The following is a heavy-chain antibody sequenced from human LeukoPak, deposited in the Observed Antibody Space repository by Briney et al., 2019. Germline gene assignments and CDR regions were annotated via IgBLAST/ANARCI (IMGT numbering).Heavy chain of an antibody. CDR3: ARGGGYCSSTSCYTDWFDP. D-gene: IGHD2-2*02. V-gene: IGHV1-8*03. CDR2: MNPNSGNT. J-gene: IGHJ5*02. CDR1: GYTFTDSY. Sequence: GASVKVSCKASGYTFTDSYMDWVRQAPGQGLEWMGWMNPNSGNTGYAQKFQGRVTITRNTSISTAYMELSSLRSEDTAVYYCARGGGYCSSTSCYTDWFDPWGQGTLVTVSS.